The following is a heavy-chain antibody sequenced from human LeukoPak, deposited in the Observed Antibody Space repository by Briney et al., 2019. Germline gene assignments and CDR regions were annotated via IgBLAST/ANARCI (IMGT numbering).Heavy chain of an antibody. CDR1: GGSISSYY. D-gene: IGHD2-21*02. CDR3: ARTPTYCGGDCYYFDP. Sequence: SETLSLTCTVSGGSISSYYWSWIRQPPGKGLEWIGYIYYNGNTNYNPSLKSRVTMSIDTSKNQFSLKLSSVTAADTAMYFCARTPTYCGGDCYYFDPWGQGTLVTVSS. CDR2: IYYNGNT. J-gene: IGHJ5*02. V-gene: IGHV4-59*12.